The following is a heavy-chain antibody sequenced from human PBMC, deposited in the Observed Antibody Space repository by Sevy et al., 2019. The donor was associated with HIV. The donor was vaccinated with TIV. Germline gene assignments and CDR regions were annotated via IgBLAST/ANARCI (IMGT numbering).Heavy chain of an antibody. CDR1: GYSISSGYL. CDR3: ANFGRLLIINGDAFDV. J-gene: IGHJ3*01. Sequence: SETLSLTCTVSGYSISSGYLWGWIRQPPGKGPEWIGSVDHNGNTYYNPSLKSRVTTSVDTSKNQFSLRLSSVTAADTAVYYCANFGRLLIINGDAFDVWGQGTMVTVSS. V-gene: IGHV4-38-2*02. CDR2: VDHNGNT. D-gene: IGHD3-9*01.